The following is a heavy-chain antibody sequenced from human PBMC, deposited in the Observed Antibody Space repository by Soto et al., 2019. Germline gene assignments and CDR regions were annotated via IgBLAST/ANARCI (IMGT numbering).Heavy chain of an antibody. CDR2: IWYDGSNK. Sequence: GSLRLSCAASGFTFSSYGMHWVRQAPGKGLEWVAVIWYDGSNKYYADSVKGRFTISRDNSKNTLYLQMNSLRAEDTAVYYCARDRRLLRFLENAFDIWGQGTMVTVSS. D-gene: IGHD3-3*01. V-gene: IGHV3-33*01. J-gene: IGHJ3*02. CDR3: ARDRRLLRFLENAFDI. CDR1: GFTFSSYG.